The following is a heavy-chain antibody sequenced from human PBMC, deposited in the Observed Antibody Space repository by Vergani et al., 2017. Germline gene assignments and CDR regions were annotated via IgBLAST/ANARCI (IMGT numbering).Heavy chain of an antibody. D-gene: IGHD6-19*01. V-gene: IGHV1-46*01. Sequence: QVQLVQSGAEVKKPGASVKVSCKASGYTFTSYYMHWVRQAPGQGLEWMGIINPSGGSTSYAQKFQGRVTMTRDTSTSTVYMELSSLRSEDTAVYYCARVPQWLDPGAYYYYMDVWGKGTTVTVSS. CDR3: ARVPQWLDPGAYYYYMDV. CDR1: GYTFTSYY. J-gene: IGHJ6*03. CDR2: INPSGGST.